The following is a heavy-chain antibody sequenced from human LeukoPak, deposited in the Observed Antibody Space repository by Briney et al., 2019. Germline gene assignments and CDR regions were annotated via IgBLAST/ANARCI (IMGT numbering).Heavy chain of an antibody. V-gene: IGHV3-23*01. J-gene: IGHJ4*02. CDR3: AKELSSGYYGYYFDY. D-gene: IGHD6-19*01. CDR1: GFTFSSYA. CDR2: ISGSGGST. Sequence: PGGSLRLSCAASGFTFSSYAMSWVRQAPGKGLEWVSTISGSGGSTNYADSVKGRFTISRDNSKNTLYLQMNSLRAEGTAVYYCAKELSSGYYGYYFDYWGQGTLVTVSS.